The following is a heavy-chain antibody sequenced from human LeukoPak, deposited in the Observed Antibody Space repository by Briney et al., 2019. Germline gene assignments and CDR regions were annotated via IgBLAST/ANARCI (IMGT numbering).Heavy chain of an antibody. Sequence: GGSLRLSCAASGFTFSSYAMHWVRQAPGKGLEWVAVISYDGTNKYYADSVKGRFTISRDNSKNTLYLQMNSLRAEDTAVYYRAGDGSGYYLSFDYWGQGTLVTVSS. CDR1: GFTFSSYA. V-gene: IGHV3-30*04. CDR2: ISYDGTNK. D-gene: IGHD3-22*01. CDR3: AGDGSGYYLSFDY. J-gene: IGHJ4*02.